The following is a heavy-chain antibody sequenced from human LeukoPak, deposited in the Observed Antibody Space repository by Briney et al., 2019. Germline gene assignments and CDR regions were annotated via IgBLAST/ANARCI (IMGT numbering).Heavy chain of an antibody. V-gene: IGHV3-23*01. Sequence: GGSLRLSCATSGFTLSSYAMTWVRQAPGKGLEWVSVISGSGGSTYYADSVKGRFTISRDNSKNTLYLQMNSLRAEDTAIYYCARVRSGSSYRSAFDYWGQGTLVTASS. CDR1: GFTLSSYA. CDR3: ARVRSGSSYRSAFDY. D-gene: IGHD1-26*01. J-gene: IGHJ4*02. CDR2: ISGSGGST.